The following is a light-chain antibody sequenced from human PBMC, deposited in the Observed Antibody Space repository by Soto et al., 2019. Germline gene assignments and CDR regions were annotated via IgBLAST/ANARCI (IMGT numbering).Light chain of an antibody. J-gene: IGKJ4*01. Sequence: EIVMTQSPVTLSVSPGDRATLSCRASQSVNSNLAWYQHKPGQTPKLLIYVASTRAAGIPARFSGSGSGTEFTLTNSSLQSEDFAVYYCQQYNVWPLTFGGGTKVE. CDR3: QQYNVWPLT. CDR2: VAS. CDR1: QSVNSN. V-gene: IGKV3-15*01.